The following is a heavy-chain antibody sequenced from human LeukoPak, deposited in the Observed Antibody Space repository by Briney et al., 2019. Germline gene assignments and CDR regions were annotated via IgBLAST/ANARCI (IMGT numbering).Heavy chain of an antibody. CDR3: GRPTKYWLVRGNGVDV. CDR1: GFTFTSYA. D-gene: IGHD6-19*01. J-gene: IGHJ6*02. V-gene: IGHV3-23*01. Sequence: PGGSLRLSCAASGFTFTSYAMTWVHQAPGKGLEWVSSIDAGGGDTYHSDSVKGRFTISRDNSMNTLYLQMNSLRADDTAVYYCGRPTKYWLVRGNGVDVWGQGTTVTVSS. CDR2: IDAGGGDT.